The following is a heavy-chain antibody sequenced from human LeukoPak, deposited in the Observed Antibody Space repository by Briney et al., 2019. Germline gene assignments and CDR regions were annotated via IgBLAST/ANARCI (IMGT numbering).Heavy chain of an antibody. V-gene: IGHV3-21*01. CDR2: ISSGRTYK. CDR3: ARGPKYIATTAGPNSFDY. Sequence: GGSLRLSCAASGFTFSTYSMNWVRQAPGKGLEWVSSISSGRTYKYYADSVKGRFTISRDNAKNSLYLQMNSLRAEDTAVYYCARGPKYIATTAGPNSFDYWGRGTLVTVSS. J-gene: IGHJ4*02. CDR1: GFTFSTYS. D-gene: IGHD6-13*01.